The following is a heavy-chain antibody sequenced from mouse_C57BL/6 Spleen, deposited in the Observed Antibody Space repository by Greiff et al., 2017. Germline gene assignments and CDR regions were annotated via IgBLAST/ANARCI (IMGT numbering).Heavy chain of an antibody. D-gene: IGHD1-3*01. J-gene: IGHJ1*03. CDR3: ARQAPGWYFDV. V-gene: IGHV1-18*01. Sequence: EVKLMESGPELVKPGASVKIPCKASGYTFTDYNMDWVKQSHGKSLEWIGDINPNNGGTIYNQKFKGTATLTVDKSSSTAYMELRSLTSEDTAVYYCARQAPGWYFDVWGTGTTVTVSS. CDR2: INPNNGGT. CDR1: GYTFTDYN.